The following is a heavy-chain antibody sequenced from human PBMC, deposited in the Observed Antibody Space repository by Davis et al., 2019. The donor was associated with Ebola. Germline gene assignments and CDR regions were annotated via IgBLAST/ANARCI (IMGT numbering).Heavy chain of an antibody. D-gene: IGHD2/OR15-2a*01. Sequence: MPSETLSLTCTVSGDSISDYYWSWIRQTPGKGLEWIGYIYHSGITKYNPSLKSRVTISLDTSKNQFSLKVNSLTAADTAVYYCARAPLESFDYWGQGSLVTVSS. CDR2: IYHSGIT. J-gene: IGHJ4*02. CDR1: GDSISDYY. CDR3: ARAPLESFDY. V-gene: IGHV4-59*08.